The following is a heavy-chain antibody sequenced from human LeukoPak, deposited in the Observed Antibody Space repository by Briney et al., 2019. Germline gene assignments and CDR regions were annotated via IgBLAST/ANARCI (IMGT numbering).Heavy chain of an antibody. Sequence: GGPLRLSCAASGFTFSNYWMSWVRQAPGKGLEWVSAISNNGGYTYYADSVQGRFTISRDNSKSTLCLQMNSLRAEDTAVYYCAKQLGYCSDGSCYFPYWGQGTLVTVSS. CDR2: ISNNGGYT. D-gene: IGHD2-15*01. CDR1: GFTFSNYW. CDR3: AKQLGYCSDGSCYFPY. J-gene: IGHJ4*02. V-gene: IGHV3-23*01.